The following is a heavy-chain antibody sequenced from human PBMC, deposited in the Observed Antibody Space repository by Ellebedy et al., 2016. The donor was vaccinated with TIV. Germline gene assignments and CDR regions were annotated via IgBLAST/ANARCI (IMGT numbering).Heavy chain of an antibody. V-gene: IGHV3-48*02. J-gene: IGHJ4*02. Sequence: LSLTCAASGFTFSSYSMNWVRQAPGKGLEWVSYISSSSSTIYYADSVKGRFTISRDNAKNSLYLQMNSLSDEDTAVYYCARGLTMYYFDYWGQGTLVTVSS. D-gene: IGHD3-10*02. CDR1: GFTFSSYS. CDR3: ARGLTMYYFDY. CDR2: ISSSSSTI.